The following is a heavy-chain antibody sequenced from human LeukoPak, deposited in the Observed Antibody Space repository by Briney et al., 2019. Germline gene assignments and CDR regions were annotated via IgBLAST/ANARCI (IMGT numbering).Heavy chain of an antibody. CDR2: INPNSGGT. V-gene: IGHV1-2*02. CDR1: GYTFTGYY. D-gene: IGHD3-22*01. CDR3: ARDPHYYDSSGADY. J-gene: IGHJ4*02. Sequence: GASVKVSCKASGYTFTGYYMHWVRQAPGQGLEWTGWINPNSGGTNYAQKFQGRVTMTRDTSISTAYMELSRLRSDDTAVYYCARDPHYYDSSGADYWGQGTLVTVSS.